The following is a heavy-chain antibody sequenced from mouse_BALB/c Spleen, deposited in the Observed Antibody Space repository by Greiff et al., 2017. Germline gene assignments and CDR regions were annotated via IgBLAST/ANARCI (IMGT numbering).Heavy chain of an antibody. CDR1: GYAFSSSW. CDR3: ASPYGFDY. CDR2: IYPGDGDT. J-gene: IGHJ2*01. Sequence: QVQLQQSGPELVKPGASVKISCKASGYAFSSSWMNWVKQRPGQGLEWIGRIYPGDGDTNYNGKFKGKATLTADKSSSTAYMQLSSLTSVDSAVYFCASPYGFDYWGQGTTLTVSS. V-gene: IGHV1-82*01. D-gene: IGHD1-1*01.